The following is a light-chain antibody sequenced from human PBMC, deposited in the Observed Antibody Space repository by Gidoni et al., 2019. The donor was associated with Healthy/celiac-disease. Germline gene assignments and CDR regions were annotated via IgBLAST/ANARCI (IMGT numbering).Light chain of an antibody. Sequence: IQMIQSPSSRSASVGDRVTITCRASQGIRNYLAWYQQKPGKVPKLLIYAASTLQSGVPSRFSGSGSVTDFTLTISSLQPEDVATCYCQKYNSAPFTFGPGTKVDIQ. CDR2: AAS. V-gene: IGKV1-27*01. J-gene: IGKJ3*01. CDR3: QKYNSAPFT. CDR1: QGIRNY.